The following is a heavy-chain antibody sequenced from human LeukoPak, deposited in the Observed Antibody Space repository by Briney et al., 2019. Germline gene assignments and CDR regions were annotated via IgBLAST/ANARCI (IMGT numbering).Heavy chain of an antibody. J-gene: IGHJ4*02. CDR3: ARDVQPRGYSYGSPLDY. D-gene: IGHD5-18*01. CDR1: GYTFTGYY. Sequence: ASVKVSCKASGYTFTGYYMHWVRQAPGQGLEWMGRINPNSGGTNYAQKLQGRVTMTTDTSTSTAYMELRSLRSDDPAVYYCARDVQPRGYSYGSPLDYWGQGTLVTVSS. CDR2: INPNSGGT. V-gene: IGHV1-2*06.